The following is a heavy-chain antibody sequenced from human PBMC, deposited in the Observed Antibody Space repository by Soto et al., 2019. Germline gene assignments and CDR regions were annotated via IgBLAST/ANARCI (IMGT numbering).Heavy chain of an antibody. J-gene: IGHJ4*01. CDR3: AAAEFCTNGLCYSGVFDY. D-gene: IGHD2-8*01. V-gene: IGHV3-30*03. CDR2: ISYDGSSI. CDR1: GFTFSNYG. Sequence: QVQLVESGGGVVQPGRSLRLSCATSGFTFSNYGMNWIRQAPGKGLQWVAFISYDGSSIHFPDSVKGRFPISRDNPKNTLHLQMTSLRADDTAVYYCAAAEFCTNGLCYSGVFDYVGHGTVVPVSS.